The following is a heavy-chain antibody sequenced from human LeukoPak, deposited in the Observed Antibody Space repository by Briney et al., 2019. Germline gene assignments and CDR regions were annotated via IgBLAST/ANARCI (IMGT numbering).Heavy chain of an antibody. CDR3: ARGRWELGAFDI. CDR1: VFTFSSYW. D-gene: IGHD1-26*01. V-gene: IGHV3-7*01. J-gene: IGHJ3*02. Sequence: GGSLRLSCAASVFTFSSYWMSWVRQAPGKGLEWVANIKQDGSEKYYVDSVKGRFTISRDNAKNSLYLQMNSLRAEDTAVYYCARGRWELGAFDIWGQGTMVTVSS. CDR2: IKQDGSEK.